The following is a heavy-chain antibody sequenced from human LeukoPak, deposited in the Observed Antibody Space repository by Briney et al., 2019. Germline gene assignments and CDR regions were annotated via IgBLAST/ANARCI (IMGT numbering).Heavy chain of an antibody. J-gene: IGHJ4*02. CDR1: GYTFTSYY. CDR2: INPSGGST. Sequence: ASVKVSCKASGYTFTSYYMHWVRQAPGQGLEWMGIINPSGGSTSYAQKFQGRVTITADKSTSTAYMELSSLRSEDTAVYYCARGSRLGIPTDYWGQGTLVTVSS. V-gene: IGHV1-46*01. D-gene: IGHD3-16*01. CDR3: ARGSRLGIPTDY.